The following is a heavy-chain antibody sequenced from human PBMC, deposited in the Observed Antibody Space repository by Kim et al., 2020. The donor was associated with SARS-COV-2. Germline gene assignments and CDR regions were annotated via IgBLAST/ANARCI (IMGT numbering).Heavy chain of an antibody. V-gene: IGHV3-11*04. CDR3: ARVFYYYGSGSYLFDAFDI. Sequence: GRFTISMDNAKNSLYLQMNSLRADDTAVYYCARVFYYYGSGSYLFDAFDIWGQGTMVTVSS. J-gene: IGHJ3*02. D-gene: IGHD3-10*01.